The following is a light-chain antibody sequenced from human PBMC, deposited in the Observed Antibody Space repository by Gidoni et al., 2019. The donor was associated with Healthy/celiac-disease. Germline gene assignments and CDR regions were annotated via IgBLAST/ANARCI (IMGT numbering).Light chain of an antibody. CDR1: QSITSW. CDR2: AAS. J-gene: IGKJ3*01. CDR3: QQANSFPFT. Sequence: DIHLTPSPSSVSASVGDRVTITCRASQSITSWLAWYQQKPGKAPKLLIYAASSLQSGVPSRFSGSGSGTDFTLTISSLQPEDFATYYCQQANSFPFTFGPGTKVDIK. V-gene: IGKV1-12*01.